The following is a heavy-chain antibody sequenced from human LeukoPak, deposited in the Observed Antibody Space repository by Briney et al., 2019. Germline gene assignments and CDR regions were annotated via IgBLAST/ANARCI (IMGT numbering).Heavy chain of an antibody. J-gene: IGHJ4*02. CDR2: IGGSSGNT. Sequence: GGSLRLSCAASGFTFSSYAMSCVREAPGKGLEWVSTIGGSSGNTYNADSVKGRFTISRDNSKNTLYLQMSSLRAEDTAIYYCAKRGKSCSSASCSSLYYFDYWGQGTLVTVSS. D-gene: IGHD2-2*01. V-gene: IGHV3-23*01. CDR3: AKRGKSCSSASCSSLYYFDY. CDR1: GFTFSSYA.